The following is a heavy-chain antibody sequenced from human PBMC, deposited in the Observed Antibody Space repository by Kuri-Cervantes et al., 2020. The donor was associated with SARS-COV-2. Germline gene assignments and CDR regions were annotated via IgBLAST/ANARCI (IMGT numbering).Heavy chain of an antibody. CDR3: ARQREMATIPDALDI. V-gene: IGHV4-39*01. CDR1: GGSISSSSYY. D-gene: IGHD5-24*01. J-gene: IGHJ3*02. Sequence: SETLSLTCTVSGGSISSSSYYWGWIRQPPGKGLEWIGSIYYSGSTYYNPSLKSRVTISVDTSKNQFSLKLSSVTAADTAVYYCARQREMATIPDALDIWGQGTMVTVSS. CDR2: IYYSGST.